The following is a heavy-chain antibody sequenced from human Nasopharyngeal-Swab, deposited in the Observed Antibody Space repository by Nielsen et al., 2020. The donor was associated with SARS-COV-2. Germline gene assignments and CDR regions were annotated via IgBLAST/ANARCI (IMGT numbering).Heavy chain of an antibody. CDR3: VAAVSGTSRTYYDY. J-gene: IGHJ4*02. Sequence: GESLKISCAASGFTFTNYWMAWIRQAAGKGLEWVANTNQDGTERYYVDSVKGRFTIPRDNGQSLLYLQMNSLRAEDTAIYFCVAAVSGTSRTYYDYWGQGSLVTVSS. CDR1: GFTFTNYW. D-gene: IGHD3-22*01. CDR2: TNQDGTER. V-gene: IGHV3-7*03.